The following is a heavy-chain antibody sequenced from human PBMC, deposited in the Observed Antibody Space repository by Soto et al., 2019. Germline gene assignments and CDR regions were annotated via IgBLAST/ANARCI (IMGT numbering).Heavy chain of an antibody. J-gene: IGHJ6*04. D-gene: IGHD4-4*01. CDR2: FSAYNGNT. V-gene: IGHV1-18*01. CDR1: GYTFTSYG. CDR3: ARVMTTPDYYGMDV. Sequence: ASVKVSCKASGYTFTSYGISWVRQAPGQGLEWMGWFSAYNGNTNYAQKLQGRVTMTTDTSTSTAYMELRSLRSDDTAVYYCARVMTTPDYYGMDVWGKGTTVTVSS.